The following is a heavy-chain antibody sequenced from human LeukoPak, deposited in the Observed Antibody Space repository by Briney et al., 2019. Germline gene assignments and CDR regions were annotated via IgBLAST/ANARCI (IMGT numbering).Heavy chain of an antibody. CDR1: GLTFDDYA. V-gene: IGHV3-9*01. CDR3: VKDIFRGTYAGFDY. D-gene: IGHD1-26*01. J-gene: IGHJ4*02. Sequence: GGSLRLSCTASGLTFDDYAMHWVRQVPGKGLNWVSSISWNSRSIDYADSVKGRFIVSRDNAQNSVSLQMNSLRPEDTAFYYCVKDIFRGTYAGFDYWGQGTLVTVSS. CDR2: ISWNSRSI.